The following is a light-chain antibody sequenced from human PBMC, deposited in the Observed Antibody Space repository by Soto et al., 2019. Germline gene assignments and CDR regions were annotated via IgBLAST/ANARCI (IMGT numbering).Light chain of an antibody. CDR1: QSVNGNY. Sequence: EIVLTQSPGTLSLSPGERATLSCRASQSVNGNYLTWYQQKPGQAPRLLIYGASSRATGIPDRFSGSGSGTDIFLTISRMEAEDFVVYYCQQYGSSFRYTFGQGTKLEIK. CDR3: QQYGSSFRYT. V-gene: IGKV3-20*01. CDR2: GAS. J-gene: IGKJ2*01.